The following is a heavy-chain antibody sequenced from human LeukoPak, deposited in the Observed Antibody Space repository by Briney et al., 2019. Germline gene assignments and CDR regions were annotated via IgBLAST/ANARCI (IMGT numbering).Heavy chain of an antibody. CDR3: ARITIFG. CDR2: ISSSGSAV. Sequence: GGSLRLSCAGSGFTFSNNSMNWVRQAPRKGLEWVSYISSSGSAVYYADSVKGRFTISRDNAKNSLYLQMNSLRADDTAVYYCARITIFGGGQGTMVTVSS. V-gene: IGHV3-48*01. J-gene: IGHJ3*01. D-gene: IGHD3-3*01. CDR1: GFTFSNNS.